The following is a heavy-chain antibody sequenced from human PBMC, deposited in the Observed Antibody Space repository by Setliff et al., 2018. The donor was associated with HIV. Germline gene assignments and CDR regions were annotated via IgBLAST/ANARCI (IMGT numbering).Heavy chain of an antibody. J-gene: IGHJ4*02. CDR2: IYHAGNT. D-gene: IGHD5-18*01. Sequence: LSLTCTVSGDFFSSDYYWGWIRQSPGKGLEWIGYIYHAGNTYYNPSLKSRVTISVDTSKNQISLRLNSLTAADTAVYHCARGAYRDGYDYWGQGTLVTVSS. CDR1: GDFFSSDYY. CDR3: ARGAYRDGYDY. V-gene: IGHV4-38-2*02.